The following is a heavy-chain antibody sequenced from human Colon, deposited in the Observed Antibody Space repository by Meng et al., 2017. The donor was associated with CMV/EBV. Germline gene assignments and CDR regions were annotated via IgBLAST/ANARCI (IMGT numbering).Heavy chain of an antibody. V-gene: IGHV3-74*01. Sequence: LSCAASGFSVSSHWIHWVRQAPGGGLVWISRINRDGRTTNYAGSVRSRFTISRDSAKNTLYLQMNSLRAEDTAVYYCARDFVGATEYWGQGTLVTVSS. J-gene: IGHJ4*02. D-gene: IGHD1-26*01. CDR3: ARDFVGATEY. CDR2: INRDGRTT. CDR1: GFSVSSHW.